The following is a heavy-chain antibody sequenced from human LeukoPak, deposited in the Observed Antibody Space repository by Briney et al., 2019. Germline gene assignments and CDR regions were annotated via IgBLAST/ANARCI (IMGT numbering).Heavy chain of an antibody. CDR3: AKCISAYYYGSGSYTEYYGMDV. D-gene: IGHD3-10*01. CDR2: ISGSGGST. Sequence: GGSLRLSCAASGFTFSSYAMSWVRQAPGKGLEWVSAISGSGGSTYYADSVKGRFAVSRDNSKNTLYLQMNSLRAEDTAVYYCAKCISAYYYGSGSYTEYYGMDVWGKGTTVTVSS. CDR1: GFTFSSYA. V-gene: IGHV3-23*01. J-gene: IGHJ6*04.